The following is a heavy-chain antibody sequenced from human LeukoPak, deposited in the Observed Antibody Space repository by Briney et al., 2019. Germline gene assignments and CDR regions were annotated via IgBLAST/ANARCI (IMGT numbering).Heavy chain of an antibody. CDR3: ARAAYMSSPDY. CDR2: IDNDGSGT. J-gene: IGHJ4*02. D-gene: IGHD6-6*01. Sequence: PGGSLRLSCAASGFSVSSSFMSWVRQAPGKGLVWVSRIDNDGSGTTYTDSVKGRFTISRDNAKNTLYLQMSSLRGDDTAVYYCARAAYMSSPDYWGQGTLVTVSS. V-gene: IGHV3-74*01. CDR1: GFSVSSSF.